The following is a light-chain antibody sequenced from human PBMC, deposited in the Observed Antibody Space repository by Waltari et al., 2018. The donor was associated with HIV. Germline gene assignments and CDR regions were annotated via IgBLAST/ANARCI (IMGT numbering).Light chain of an antibody. CDR1: NLGSKR. CDR2: DGR. J-gene: IGLJ3*02. Sequence: SYVLTQPPSVSVAPGQTARITCGGDNLGSKRVHWYQQMPGQPPVLVVSDGRDRPSGIPERISGSNSGNTATLTISRVEAGDEADYYCQVWISPNDQLNWVFGGGTKLTVL. V-gene: IGLV3-21*02. CDR3: QVWISPNDQLNWV.